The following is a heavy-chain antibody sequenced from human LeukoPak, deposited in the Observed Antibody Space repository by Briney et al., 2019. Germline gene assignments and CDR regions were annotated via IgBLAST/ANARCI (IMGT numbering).Heavy chain of an antibody. CDR1: GGSFSGYY. CDR3: ARTDDAFHI. J-gene: IGHJ3*02. V-gene: IGHV4-34*01. CDR2: INHSGST. Sequence: SETLSLTCAVYGGSFSGYYWSWNRQPPGKGLEWIGEINHSGSTNYNPSLKSRVTISVDTSKNQFSLKLSSVTTADTAMYYCARTDDAFHIWGHGTTVTVSS. D-gene: IGHD2-21*02.